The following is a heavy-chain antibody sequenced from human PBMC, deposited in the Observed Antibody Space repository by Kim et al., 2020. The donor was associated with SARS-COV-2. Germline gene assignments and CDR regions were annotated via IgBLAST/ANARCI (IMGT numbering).Heavy chain of an antibody. CDR2: ISSSSSYI. Sequence: GGSLRLSCAASGFTFSSYSMNWVRQAPGKGLEWVSSISSSSSYIYYADSVKGRFTISRDNAKNSLYLQMNSLRAEDTAVYYCARAPSLCGGDCYSGYYFDYWGQGTLVTVSS. V-gene: IGHV3-21*01. CDR3: ARAPSLCGGDCYSGYYFDY. D-gene: IGHD2-21*01. CDR1: GFTFSSYS. J-gene: IGHJ4*02.